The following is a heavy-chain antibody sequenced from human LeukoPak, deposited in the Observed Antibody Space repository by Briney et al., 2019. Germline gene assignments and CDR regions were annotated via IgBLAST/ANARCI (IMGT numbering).Heavy chain of an antibody. V-gene: IGHV1-69*05. J-gene: IGHJ4*02. Sequence: SVKVSCKASGGTFSSYAISWVRQAPGQGLEWMGRIIPIFGTANYAQKFQGRVTITTDESTSTAYMELSSLRSEDTAVYYCARRHGPIYYDSSGYYEPFDYWGQGTLVTVSS. CDR3: ARRHGPIYYDSSGYYEPFDY. D-gene: IGHD3-22*01. CDR2: IIPIFGTA. CDR1: GGTFSSYA.